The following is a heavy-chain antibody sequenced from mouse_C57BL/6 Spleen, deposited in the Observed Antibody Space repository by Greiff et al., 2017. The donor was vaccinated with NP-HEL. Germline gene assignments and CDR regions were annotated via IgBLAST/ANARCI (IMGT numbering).Heavy chain of an antibody. V-gene: IGHV1-85*01. Sequence: VQRVESGPELVKPGASVKLSCKASGYTFTSYDINWVKQRPGQGLEWIGWIYPRDGSTKYNEKLKGKATLTVDTSSSTAYMELHSLTSEDSAVYFCARMGVGAMDYWGQGTSVTVSS. CDR2: IYPRDGST. D-gene: IGHD1-1*02. CDR3: ARMGVGAMDY. J-gene: IGHJ4*01. CDR1: GYTFTSYD.